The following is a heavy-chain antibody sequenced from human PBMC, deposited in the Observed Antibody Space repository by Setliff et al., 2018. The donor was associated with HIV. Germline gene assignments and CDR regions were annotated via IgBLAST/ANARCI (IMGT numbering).Heavy chain of an antibody. V-gene: IGHV3-48*04. CDR3: ARYKWNDWIFGWFDP. CDR1: GFTFSSYG. J-gene: IGHJ5*02. Sequence: GGSLRLSCAASGFTFSSYGMNWVRQAPGKGLEWVSYISSSSSIIIYADSVKGRFTISRDNAKNSLYLQMNSLRAEDTAVYYCARYKWNDWIFGWFDPWGQGTQVTVSS. D-gene: IGHD1-20*01. CDR2: ISSSSSII.